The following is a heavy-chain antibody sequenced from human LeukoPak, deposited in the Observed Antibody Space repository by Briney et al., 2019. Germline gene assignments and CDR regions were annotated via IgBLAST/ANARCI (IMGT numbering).Heavy chain of an antibody. CDR3: ARVRIRISTFDALDV. V-gene: IGHV3-30-3*01. CDR1: GFTLSSYA. Sequence: GRSLRLSCAASGFTLSSYAVHWVRQAPGKGLEWVTVISYDGSNTYYAASVKGRFTISRDNSNNTLYLQMFGLKPEDTAIYYCARVRIRISTFDALDVWGLGAMVTVSP. CDR2: ISYDGSNT. D-gene: IGHD2/OR15-2a*01. J-gene: IGHJ3*01.